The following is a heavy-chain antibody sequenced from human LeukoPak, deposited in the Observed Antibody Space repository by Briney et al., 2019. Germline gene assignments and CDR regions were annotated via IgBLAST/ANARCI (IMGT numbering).Heavy chain of an antibody. V-gene: IGHV1-69*13. D-gene: IGHD3-9*01. J-gene: IGHJ6*04. Sequence: SVKVSCKASGGTFSSYAISWVRQAPGQGLEWMGRIIPIFGIANYAQKFQGRVTITADESTSTAYMELSSLRSEDTAVYYCARAIRYFDWLLPFGMDVWGKGTTVTVSS. CDR2: IIPIFGIA. CDR3: ARAIRYFDWLLPFGMDV. CDR1: GGTFSSYA.